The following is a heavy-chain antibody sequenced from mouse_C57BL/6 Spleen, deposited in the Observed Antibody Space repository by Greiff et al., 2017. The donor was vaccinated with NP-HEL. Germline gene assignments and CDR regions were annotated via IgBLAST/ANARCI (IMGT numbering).Heavy chain of an antibody. CDR3: ARYTTVVATGMDY. V-gene: IGHV1-80*01. D-gene: IGHD1-1*01. CDR2: IYPGDGDT. J-gene: IGHJ4*01. Sequence: VQLQQSGAELVKPGASVKISCKVSGYAFSSYWMNWVKQRPGKGLEWIGQIYPGDGDTNYNGKFKGKATLTADKSSSTAYMQLSSLTSEDSAVYFCARYTTVVATGMDYWGQGTSVTVSS. CDR1: GYAFSSYW.